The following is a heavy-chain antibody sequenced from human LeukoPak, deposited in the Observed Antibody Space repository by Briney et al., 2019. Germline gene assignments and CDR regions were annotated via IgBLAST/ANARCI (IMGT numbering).Heavy chain of an antibody. Sequence: PGGSLRLSCAASGFTFSSYAMRWVRQAPGKGLEWVSAISASGLTTYYADSVKGRFSISRDNSKNTLYLQMSSLRADDTAVYYCAKEPREYCSRTSCPNWIDAWGQGTLVTVSS. V-gene: IGHV3-23*01. J-gene: IGHJ5*02. CDR2: ISASGLTT. D-gene: IGHD2-2*01. CDR1: GFTFSSYA. CDR3: AKEPREYCSRTSCPNWIDA.